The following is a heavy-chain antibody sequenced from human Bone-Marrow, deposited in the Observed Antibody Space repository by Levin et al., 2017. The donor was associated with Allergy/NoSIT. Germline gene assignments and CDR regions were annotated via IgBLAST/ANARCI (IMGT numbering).Heavy chain of an antibody. Sequence: GGSLRLSCAASEFTFSSYAMSWVRQAPGKGLEWVSAISGSGGSTYYADSVKGRFTISRDNSKNTLYLQMNSLRAEDTAVYYCAKDRAARDLGADLFDYWGQGTLVTVSS. J-gene: IGHJ4*02. CDR3: AKDRAARDLGADLFDY. V-gene: IGHV3-23*01. CDR1: EFTFSSYA. CDR2: ISGSGGST. D-gene: IGHD3-10*01.